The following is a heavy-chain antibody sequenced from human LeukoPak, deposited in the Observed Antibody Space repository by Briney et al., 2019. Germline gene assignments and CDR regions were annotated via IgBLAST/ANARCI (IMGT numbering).Heavy chain of an antibody. CDR2: IYYNGDT. CDR3: VRGPYGSGISNWFDP. Sequence: PSETLSLTCTVSGFSISSYYWSWIRQAPGKGLEWVGYIYYNGDTKYNPSLQSRVTVSVDTSKNQFSLKLTSVTAADTAVYYCVRGPYGSGISNWFDPWGQGTQVIVSS. J-gene: IGHJ5*02. V-gene: IGHV4-59*01. CDR1: GFSISSYY. D-gene: IGHD3-10*01.